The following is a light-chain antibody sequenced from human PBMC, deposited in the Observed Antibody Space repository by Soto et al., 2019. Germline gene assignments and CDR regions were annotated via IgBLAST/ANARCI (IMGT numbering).Light chain of an antibody. J-gene: IGLJ1*01. V-gene: IGLV2-11*01. CDR3: CSYAGSYPLYV. CDR2: DVS. Sequence: QSALTQPRSVSGSPGQSVTISCTGTSSDVGGYNYVSWYQQHPGKAPKLMIYDVSKRPSGVPDRFSGPKSGNTASLTISGLQAEDEADYYCCSYAGSYPLYVFGTGTKLTVL. CDR1: SSDVGGYNY.